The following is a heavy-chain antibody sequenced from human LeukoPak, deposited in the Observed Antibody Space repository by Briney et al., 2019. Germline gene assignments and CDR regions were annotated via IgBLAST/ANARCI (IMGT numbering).Heavy chain of an antibody. CDR2: INHSGST. Sequence: SETLSLTCAVYGGSFSDYYWSWIRQPPGKGLEWIGEINHSGSTYYNPSLKSRVTISVDTSKNQFSLKLSSVTAADTAVYYCARVLKGRAPFDYWGQGTLVTVSS. J-gene: IGHJ4*02. CDR1: GGSFSDYY. CDR3: ARVLKGRAPFDY. V-gene: IGHV4-34*01.